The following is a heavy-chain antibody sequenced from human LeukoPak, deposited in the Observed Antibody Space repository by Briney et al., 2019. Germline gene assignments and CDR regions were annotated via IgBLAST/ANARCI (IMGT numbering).Heavy chain of an antibody. CDR2: ISYEGSNK. Sequence: GRSLRLSCAASGFTFRSYGMHWVRQAPGKGLEWVAVISYEGSNKYYADSVKGRFTISRDNSKNTLYLQMNSLRAEDTAVYYCAKALSYDSSGFSSGFDYWGQGTLVTVSS. CDR1: GFTFRSYG. V-gene: IGHV3-30*18. CDR3: AKALSYDSSGFSSGFDY. J-gene: IGHJ4*02. D-gene: IGHD3-22*01.